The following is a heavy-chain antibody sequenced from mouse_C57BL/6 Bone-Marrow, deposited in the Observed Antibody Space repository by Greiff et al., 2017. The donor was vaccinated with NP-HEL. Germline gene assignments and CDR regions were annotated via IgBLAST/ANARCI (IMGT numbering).Heavy chain of an antibody. CDR3: AGNWPPFYYVDY. V-gene: IGHV1-4*01. J-gene: IGHJ2*01. CDR1: GYTFTSYT. CDR2: INPSSGYT. D-gene: IGHD4-1*01. Sequence: VQLQQSGAELARPGASVKMSCKASGYTFTSYTMHWVKQRPGQGLEWIGYINPSSGYTKYNQKFKDKATLTADKSSSTAYMQLSSLTSEDSAVYYCAGNWPPFYYVDYWGQGTTLTVSS.